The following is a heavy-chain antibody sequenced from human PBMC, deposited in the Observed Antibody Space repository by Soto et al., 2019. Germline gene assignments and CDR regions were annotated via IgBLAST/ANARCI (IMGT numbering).Heavy chain of an antibody. Sequence: ASVKVSCKASGYTFTSCGISWVRQAPGQGLEWMGWISDYNGNTNNAQKLQGRVTMTTDTSTSTAYMELRSLRSDDTAVYYCATVSDWLRNWFDPWGQGTLVTVSS. CDR3: ATVSDWLRNWFDP. CDR2: ISDYNGNT. V-gene: IGHV1-18*04. J-gene: IGHJ5*02. CDR1: GYTFTSCG. D-gene: IGHD3-9*01.